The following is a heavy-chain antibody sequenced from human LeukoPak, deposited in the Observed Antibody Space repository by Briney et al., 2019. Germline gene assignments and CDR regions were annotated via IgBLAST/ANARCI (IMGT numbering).Heavy chain of an antibody. D-gene: IGHD3-10*01. CDR3: ARSYAGPYYYYYMDV. V-gene: IGHV1-69*06. CDR1: GGTFSSYA. CDR2: IIPIFGTA. Sequence: ASVKVSCKASGGTFSSYAISWVRQAPGQGLEWMGGIIPIFGTANYAQKFQGRVTITADKSTSTAYMELSSLRSEDTAVYYCARSYAGPYYYYYMDVWGKGTTVTVSS. J-gene: IGHJ6*03.